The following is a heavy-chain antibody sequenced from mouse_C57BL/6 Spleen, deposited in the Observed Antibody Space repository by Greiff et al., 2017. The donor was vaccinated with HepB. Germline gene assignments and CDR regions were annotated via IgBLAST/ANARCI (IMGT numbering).Heavy chain of an antibody. CDR1: GFSLTSYG. V-gene: IGHV2-2*01. CDR3: AKGPRGYYAMDY. Sequence: QVQLKQSGPGLVQPSQSLSITCTVSGFSLTSYGVHWVRQSPGKGLEWLGVIWSGGSTDYNAAFISRLSISKDNSKSQVFFKMNSLQADDTAIYYCAKGPRGYYAMDYWGQGTSVTVSS. J-gene: IGHJ4*01. CDR2: IWSGGST.